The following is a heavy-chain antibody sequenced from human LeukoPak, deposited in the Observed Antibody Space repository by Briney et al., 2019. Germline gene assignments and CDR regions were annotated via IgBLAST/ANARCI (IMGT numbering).Heavy chain of an antibody. J-gene: IGHJ2*01. CDR1: GGSISSSYSY. CDR2: IYYSGST. V-gene: IGHV4-39*07. CDR3: ARVYGTAPRYFDL. Sequence: SGTLSLTCTVSGGSISSSYSYWGWIRQPPGKGLEWIGSIYYSGSTYYNPSLKSRVTISVDTSKNQFSLKLSSVTAADTAVYYCARVYGTAPRYFDLWGRGTLVTVSS. D-gene: IGHD1/OR15-1a*01.